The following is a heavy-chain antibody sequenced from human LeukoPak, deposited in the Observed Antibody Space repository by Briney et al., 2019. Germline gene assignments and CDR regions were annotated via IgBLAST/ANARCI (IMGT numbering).Heavy chain of an antibody. J-gene: IGHJ6*03. Sequence: ASVKVSCKASGYTFTSYGISWVRQAPGQGLEWMGWISADNGKTNYAQKLQGRVTMTTDTSTTTAYMELRSLRSDDTAVYYCARRGYPVYYYYMDVWGKGTTVTISS. D-gene: IGHD5-12*01. CDR1: GYTFTSYG. V-gene: IGHV1-18*01. CDR2: ISADNGKT. CDR3: ARRGYPVYYYYMDV.